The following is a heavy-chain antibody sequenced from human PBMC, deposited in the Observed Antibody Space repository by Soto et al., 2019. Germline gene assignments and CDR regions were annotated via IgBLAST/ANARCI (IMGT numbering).Heavy chain of an antibody. CDR2: SSSSGSAI. CDR3: ARDGSNYYGMDV. CDR1: GFTFSDYY. J-gene: IGHJ6*02. Sequence: QVQLVESGGDLVKPGGSLRLSCAASGFTFSDYYMSWIRQAPGKGLEWVSYSSSSGSAISYADSVKGRFTISRDNAKNSLYLQMTSLRAEDTAVYYCARDGSNYYGMDVWGQGTTVTVSS. D-gene: IGHD2-15*01. V-gene: IGHV3-11*01.